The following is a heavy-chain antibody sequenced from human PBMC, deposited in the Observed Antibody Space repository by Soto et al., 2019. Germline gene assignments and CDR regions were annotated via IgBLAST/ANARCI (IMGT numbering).Heavy chain of an antibody. CDR1: GYTFTSYA. J-gene: IGHJ4*02. D-gene: IGHD6-13*01. CDR2: INAGNGNT. Sequence: QVQLVQSGAEVKKPGASVKVSCKASGYTFTSYAMHWVRQAPGHRLEWMGWINAGNGNTKYSQKFQSRVTITRDTPASTAYLELSSLRSGDTAVYYCARDWFTLIAAANVWGQGTLVTVSS. CDR3: ARDWFTLIAAANV. V-gene: IGHV1-3*01.